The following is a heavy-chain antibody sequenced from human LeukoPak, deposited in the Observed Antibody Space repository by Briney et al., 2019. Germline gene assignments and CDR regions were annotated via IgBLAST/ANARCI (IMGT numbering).Heavy chain of an antibody. CDR3: ARGCRDGYHPSWWSDP. D-gene: IGHD5-24*01. Sequence: ASVKVSCKASGYTFTSYAMNWVRQAPGQGLEWMGWINTNTGNPTYAQGFTGRFVFSLDTSVSTAYLQISSLKAEDTAVYYCARGCRDGYHPSWWSDPGGQGTLVTVS. CDR1: GYTFTSYA. J-gene: IGHJ5*02. CDR2: INTNTGNP. V-gene: IGHV7-4-1*02.